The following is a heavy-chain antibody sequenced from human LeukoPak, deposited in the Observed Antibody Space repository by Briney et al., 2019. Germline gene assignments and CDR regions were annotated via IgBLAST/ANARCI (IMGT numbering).Heavy chain of an antibody. CDR2: ISDYP. D-gene: IGHD3-16*01. J-gene: IGHJ6*02. CDR1: GFTFSNYA. V-gene: IGHV3-23*05. Sequence: GGSLRLSCAASGFTFSNYALTWVRQAPGKGLEWVSTISDYPHYADSVRGRFTISRDNSRKTVFLQMNSLTPEDAATYYCTKDSQGSYDGFWYGTYGMDVWGQGTTVTVSS. CDR3: TKDSQGSYDGFWYGTYGMDV.